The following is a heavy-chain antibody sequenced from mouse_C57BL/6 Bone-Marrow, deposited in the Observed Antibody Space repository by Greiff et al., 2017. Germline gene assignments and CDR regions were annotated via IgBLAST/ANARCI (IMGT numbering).Heavy chain of an antibody. CDR2: ISDGGSYT. D-gene: IGHD1-1*01. J-gene: IGHJ4*01. V-gene: IGHV5-4*03. Sequence: DVMLVESGGGLVKPGGSLKLSCAASGFTFSSYAMSWVRQTPEKRLEWVATISDGGSYTYYPDNVKGRFTISRDNAKNNLYLQMSHLKSEDTAMYYCARGDLRSYYYDMDFWGQGTSVTVSS. CDR3: ARGDLRSYYYDMDF. CDR1: GFTFSSYA.